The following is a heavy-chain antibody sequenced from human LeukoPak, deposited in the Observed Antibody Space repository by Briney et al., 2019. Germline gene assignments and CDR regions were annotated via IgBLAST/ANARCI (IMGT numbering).Heavy chain of an antibody. CDR2: IYYSGST. D-gene: IGHD3-10*01. CDR1: GGSISSYY. Sequence: MASETLSLTCTVSGGSISSYYWSCIRQPPGKGLEWIGYIYYSGSTNYNPSLKSRVTISVDTSKNQFSLKLSSVTAADTAVYYCARGHYEFGELANWFDPWGQGTLVTVSS. V-gene: IGHV4-59*01. CDR3: ARGHYEFGELANWFDP. J-gene: IGHJ5*02.